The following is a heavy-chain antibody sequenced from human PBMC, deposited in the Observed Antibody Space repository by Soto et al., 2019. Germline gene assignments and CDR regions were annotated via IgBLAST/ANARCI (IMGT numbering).Heavy chain of an antibody. CDR3: AHSRCGGDCLQSYSSHYYYGMDV. CDR1: GFSLSTSGVG. CDR2: IYWDDDK. J-gene: IGHJ6*02. V-gene: IGHV2-5*02. D-gene: IGHD2-21*02. Sequence: QITLKESGPTLVRPTQTLTLTCTFSGFSLSTSGVGVGWIRQPPGKALEWLALIYWDDDKRYSPSLKSRLTIPKDTYKNQVVLTMTNMDPVDTATYYCAHSRCGGDCLQSYSSHYYYGMDVWGQGTTVTVSS.